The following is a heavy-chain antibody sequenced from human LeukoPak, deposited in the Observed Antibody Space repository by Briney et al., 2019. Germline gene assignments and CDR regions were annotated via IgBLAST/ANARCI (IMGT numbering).Heavy chain of an antibody. CDR3: ARDPPSDEAFDI. CDR1: GYSISSGPY. Sequence: SETLSLTCSVSGYSISSGPYWGWIRQPPGQGLEWIASIYLGGTTYYTPSLKSRVTISVDTSKNQLSLKLSSVTAADTAVYYCARDPPSDEAFDIWGPGTMVTISS. V-gene: IGHV4-38-2*02. CDR2: IYLGGTT. J-gene: IGHJ3*02.